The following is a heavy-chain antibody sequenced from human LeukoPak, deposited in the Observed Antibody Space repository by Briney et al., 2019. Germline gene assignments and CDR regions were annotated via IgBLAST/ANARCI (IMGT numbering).Heavy chain of an antibody. CDR3: ARDRPGRYCTSTSCFIASPFDP. Sequence: SVKVSCKVSGYTLTELSMHWVRQAPGQGLEWLEGIIPKFGTAIYAQKFQGRLTITADESTSTAYLELSSLSSEDTAIYYCARDRPGRYCTSTSCFIASPFDPWGQGTLVTVSS. D-gene: IGHD2-2*01. V-gene: IGHV1-69*13. CDR1: GYTLTELS. CDR2: IIPKFGTA. J-gene: IGHJ5*02.